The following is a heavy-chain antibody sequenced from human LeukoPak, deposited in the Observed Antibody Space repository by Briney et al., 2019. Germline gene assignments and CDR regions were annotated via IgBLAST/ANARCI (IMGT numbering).Heavy chain of an antibody. J-gene: IGHJ4*01. Sequence: GESLKISCQGSRHNFTTYWIGWVRQMPGKGLEWMGIIYPEDSGARYSPSFQGHVTISADKSISTAYLQWGSLRASDTATYYCARRGSSSSHFDSWGRGTLVIVSS. CDR2: IYPEDSGA. D-gene: IGHD2/OR15-2a*01. CDR3: ARRGSSSSHFDS. V-gene: IGHV5-51*01. CDR1: RHNFTTYW.